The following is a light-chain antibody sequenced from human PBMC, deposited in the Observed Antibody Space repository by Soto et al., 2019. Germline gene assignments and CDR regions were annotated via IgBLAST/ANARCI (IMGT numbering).Light chain of an antibody. Sequence: IVMTQSPATLSVSPGERATLSCRASQTIDNKLAWYQQRPCQAPRLLIYGASFRATGIPARCSVSGSGIDFTLTTSGLQSEDFAVYYCQQYKDWLTFGQGTHVDIK. CDR3: QQYKDWLT. V-gene: IGKV3-15*01. CDR1: QTIDNK. J-gene: IGKJ1*01. CDR2: GAS.